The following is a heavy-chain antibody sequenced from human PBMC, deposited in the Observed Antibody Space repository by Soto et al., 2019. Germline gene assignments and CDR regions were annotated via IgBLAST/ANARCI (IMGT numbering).Heavy chain of an antibody. CDR3: ARRGSGSYYDC. V-gene: IGHV3-23*01. Sequence: EVQLLESGGGLVQPGGSLRLSCEASGFTFSSYAMRWVRQAPGKGLEWVSAISGSGDSTYYADSVKGRFTVSRDNSKNTLYLQMNSLRAEDTAVYYCARRGSGSYYDCWGQGTLVTVSS. CDR2: ISGSGDST. J-gene: IGHJ4*02. D-gene: IGHD1-26*01. CDR1: GFTFSSYA.